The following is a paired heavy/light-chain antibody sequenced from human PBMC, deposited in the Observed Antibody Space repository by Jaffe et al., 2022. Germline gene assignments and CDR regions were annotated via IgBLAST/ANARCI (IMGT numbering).Light chain of an antibody. CDR2: DAS. CDR1: QSVSSY. CDR3: QQRVNWPLT. V-gene: IGKV3-11*01. J-gene: IGKJ4*01. Sequence: EIVLTQSPATLSLSPGERATLSCRASQSVSSYLAWYQQKPGQAPRLLIYDASNRATGIPARFSGSGSGTDFTLTISSLEPEDFAVYYCQQRVNWPLTFGGGTKVEIK.
Heavy chain of an antibody. CDR1: GFSFDDYA. J-gene: IGHJ4*02. Sequence: EVQLVESGGGLVQPGRSLRLSCAASGFSFDDYAMHWVRQAPGKGLEWVSAISWNSGSIAYADSVKGRFTISRDNAKNSLYLQMNSLRAEDTALYYCAKDLRYCSGGSCFSAFEYWGQGTLVTVSS. V-gene: IGHV3-9*01. CDR3: AKDLRYCSGGSCFSAFEY. CDR2: ISWNSGSI. D-gene: IGHD2-15*01.